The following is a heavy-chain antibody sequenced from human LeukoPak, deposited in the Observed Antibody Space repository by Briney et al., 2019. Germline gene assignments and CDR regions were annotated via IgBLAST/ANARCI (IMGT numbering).Heavy chain of an antibody. D-gene: IGHD1-26*01. V-gene: IGHV3-30*02. CDR2: IRYDGNNK. Sequence: PGGSLRLSCAASGFTFTSYGMHWVRQAPGKGLEWVTFIRYDGNNKYYADSVKGRFTNSRDNSKNTVYLQMNSLRTEDTAVYYCAKGSGSSYYFDYWGQGTLDTVSS. CDR3: AKGSGSSYYFDY. J-gene: IGHJ4*02. CDR1: GFTFTSYG.